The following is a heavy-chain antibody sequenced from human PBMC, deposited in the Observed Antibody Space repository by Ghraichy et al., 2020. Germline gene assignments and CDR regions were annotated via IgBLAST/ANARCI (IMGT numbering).Heavy chain of an antibody. V-gene: IGHV5-51*01. Sequence: GESLNISCETSGYSFTSYWIAWVRQMPGKGLEWMGIIYPSDSDTTYSPSFQGQVTISADKSISTAYLQWSSLKASDTAMYYCARPYCSSPGCHNFDYWGQGTLVTVSS. J-gene: IGHJ4*02. CDR2: IYPSDSDT. D-gene: IGHD2-2*01. CDR1: GYSFTSYW. CDR3: ARPYCSSPGCHNFDY.